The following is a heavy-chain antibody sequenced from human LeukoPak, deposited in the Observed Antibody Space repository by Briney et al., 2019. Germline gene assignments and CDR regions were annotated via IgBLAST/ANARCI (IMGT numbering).Heavy chain of an antibody. Sequence: GGSLRLSCAASGFTFSSYWMHWVRQAPGKGLVWVSHINTDGSSTSYADSVKGRFAISRDNAKNTLYLQMNSLRAEDTAVYYCTTFEYSSSSAYYYYMDVWGKGPRSPSP. V-gene: IGHV3-74*01. D-gene: IGHD6-6*01. CDR2: INTDGSST. CDR1: GFTFSSYW. J-gene: IGHJ6*03. CDR3: TTFEYSSSSAYYYYMDV.